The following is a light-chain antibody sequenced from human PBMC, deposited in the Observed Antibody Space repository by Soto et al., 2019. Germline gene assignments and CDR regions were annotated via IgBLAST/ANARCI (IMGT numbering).Light chain of an antibody. Sequence: QSVLTQPPSVSAAPGQKVTISCSGSSSNIGTNYVCWYQQFPGTAPRLLIYDNNKRPSGIPDRFSGSKSGTSATLGITGLQTGDEAYYYCGTWDSSLSVALFGGGTKLTVL. V-gene: IGLV1-51*01. CDR3: GTWDSSLSVAL. CDR2: DNN. J-gene: IGLJ2*01. CDR1: SSNIGTNY.